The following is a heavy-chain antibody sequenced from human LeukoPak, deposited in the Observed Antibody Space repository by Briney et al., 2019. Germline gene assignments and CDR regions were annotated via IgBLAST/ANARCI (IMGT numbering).Heavy chain of an antibody. Sequence: TGGSLRLSCAASGFTFSNYWMSWVRQAPGKGLEWVANIKQDGSEKYYVDSVKGRFTISRDNAKNSLYLQMNSLRAEDTAVYYYASFRITVAGRTGLDYWGQGTLVTVSS. CDR1: GFTFSNYW. CDR3: ASFRITVAGRTGLDY. V-gene: IGHV3-7*01. CDR2: IKQDGSEK. J-gene: IGHJ4*02. D-gene: IGHD6-19*01.